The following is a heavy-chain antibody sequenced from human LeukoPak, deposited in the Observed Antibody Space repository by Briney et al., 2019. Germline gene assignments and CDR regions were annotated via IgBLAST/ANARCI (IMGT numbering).Heavy chain of an antibody. D-gene: IGHD5-12*01. CDR2: ISAYNGNT. CDR3: ARESGGYSGYDFYWFDP. CDR1: GYTFTIYG. Sequence: ASVKVSCKASGYTFTIYGISWVRQAPGQGPEWMGWISAYNGNTNFAQKLQGRVTMTTDTSTSTAYMELSSLRSEDTAVYYCARESGGYSGYDFYWFDPWGQGTLVTVSS. J-gene: IGHJ5*02. V-gene: IGHV1-18*01.